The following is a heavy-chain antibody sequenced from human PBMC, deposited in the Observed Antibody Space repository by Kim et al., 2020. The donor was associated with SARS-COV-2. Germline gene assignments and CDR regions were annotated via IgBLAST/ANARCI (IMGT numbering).Heavy chain of an antibody. CDR1: GASISTYY. J-gene: IGHJ6*02. CDR2: IYYTGTT. D-gene: IGHD3-3*01. V-gene: IGHV4-59*13. Sequence: SETLSLTCTVSGASISTYYWSWVRQSPGKGLDWIGYIYYTGTTNYNPSLKGRVTILIDKSNNQFSLELKSVTAADTAVYYCARGKKIWSGDSYGMDVWG. CDR3: ARGKKIWSGDSYGMDV.